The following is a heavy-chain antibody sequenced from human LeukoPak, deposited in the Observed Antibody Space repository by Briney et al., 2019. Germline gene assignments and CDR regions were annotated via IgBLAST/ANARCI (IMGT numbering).Heavy chain of an antibody. Sequence: GGSLRLSCSASGFTFSSYGIHWVRQAPGKGLEWVAFIRSDGSTKYYADSVKGRFTISRDNSKNTLYLQMNSLRAEDTAVYYCAKDVPAAYFDYWGQGTLVTVSS. CDR2: IRSDGSTK. D-gene: IGHD2-2*01. CDR1: GFTFSSYG. CDR3: AKDVPAAYFDY. J-gene: IGHJ4*02. V-gene: IGHV3-30*02.